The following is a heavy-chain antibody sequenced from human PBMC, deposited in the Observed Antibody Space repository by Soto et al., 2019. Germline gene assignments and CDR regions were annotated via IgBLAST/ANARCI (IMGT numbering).Heavy chain of an antibody. D-gene: IGHD6-13*01. CDR3: EKGGVYNCSGWYEGY. CDR1: GFTFSNYA. CDR2: ISGSGGSA. Sequence: VQLLESGGGLVQPGGSLRLSCAASGFTFSNYAMSWVRQAPGKGLEWVSSISGSGGSAYNADSVRGRFTISRDNSKNTLNLQMNSRRAGDTAVYYCEKGGVYNCSGWYEGYWGQGTLVTVSS. V-gene: IGHV3-23*01. J-gene: IGHJ4*02.